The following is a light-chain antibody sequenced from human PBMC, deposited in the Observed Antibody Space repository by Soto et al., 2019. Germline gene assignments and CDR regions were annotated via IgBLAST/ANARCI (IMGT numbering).Light chain of an antibody. CDR3: QQRSNWPIT. CDR2: GAS. V-gene: IGKV3-11*01. CDR1: QSVSTY. J-gene: IGKJ5*01. Sequence: DIVLTQSPATLSLAPGDRATLSCRASQSVSTYLAWYQRKPGQPPRLLIYGASNRATGVPARFSGSGSGTDFTLTISSLEPEDFALYYCQQRSNWPITFGQGTRLAIK.